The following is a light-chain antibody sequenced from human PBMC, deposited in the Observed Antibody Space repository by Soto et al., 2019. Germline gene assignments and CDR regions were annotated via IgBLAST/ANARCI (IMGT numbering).Light chain of an antibody. V-gene: IGKV1-39*01. CDR1: QSISSY. CDR2: AAS. J-gene: IGKJ1*01. CDR3: QQSYSTPRT. Sequence: DIQMTQSPSSLSASVGDRVTITCRASQSISSYLNWYQQKPGKAPKILSYAASSLQSGVPSRVSGSGSGTDFTLTISSLKPEDFETYYCQQSYSTPRTFGQGTKVDIK.